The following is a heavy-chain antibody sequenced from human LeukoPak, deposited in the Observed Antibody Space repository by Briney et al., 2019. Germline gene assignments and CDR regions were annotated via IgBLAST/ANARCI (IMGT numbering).Heavy chain of an antibody. D-gene: IGHD3-10*01. CDR3: ARGRGLGITMPVDAFDI. CDR2: IIPIFGTA. CDR1: GGTFSSYA. Sequence: SVKVSCKASGGTFSSYAISWVRQAPGQGLEWMGRIIPIFGTANYAQKFQGRVTITTDESTSTAYMELSSLRSEDTAVYYCARGRGLGITMPVDAFDIWGQGTIVTVSS. J-gene: IGHJ3*02. V-gene: IGHV1-69*05.